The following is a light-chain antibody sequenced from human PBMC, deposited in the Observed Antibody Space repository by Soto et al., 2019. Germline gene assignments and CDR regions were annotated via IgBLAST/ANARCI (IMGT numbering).Light chain of an antibody. CDR3: QQYVISVT. CDR2: GAS. V-gene: IGKV3-20*01. J-gene: IGKJ5*01. CDR1: QSISGNY. Sequence: EIVLTQSPGTLSLSPGARDTLSWRASQSISGNYLAWYQQKPGQAPRLLIYGASNRATGIPERFSGSGSGTDFTLTIGRLEPQDSAMYYCQQYVISVTFGQGTRLEIK.